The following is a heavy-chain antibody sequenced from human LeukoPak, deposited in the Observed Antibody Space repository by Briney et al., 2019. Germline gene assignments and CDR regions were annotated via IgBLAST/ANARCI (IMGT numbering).Heavy chain of an antibody. Sequence: GGSLRLSCAASGFTVSSNYMSWVRQAPGKGLEWDSVIYSGGSTYYADSVKGRFTISRDNSKNTLYLQMNSLRAEDTAVYYCARVQAAAGSSYYYYYGMDVWGKGTTVTVSS. CDR1: GFTVSSNY. CDR3: ARVQAAAGSSYYYYYGMDV. J-gene: IGHJ6*04. V-gene: IGHV3-53*01. CDR2: IYSGGST. D-gene: IGHD6-13*01.